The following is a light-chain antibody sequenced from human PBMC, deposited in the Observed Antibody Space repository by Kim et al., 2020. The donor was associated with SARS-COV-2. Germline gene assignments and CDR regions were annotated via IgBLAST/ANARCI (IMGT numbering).Light chain of an antibody. CDR3: QQYGSSPLA. V-gene: IGKV3-20*01. J-gene: IGKJ1*01. CDR2: GAS. Sequence: EIVLTQSPATLSLSPGERATLSCRASQSIISYLAWYQQKLGQAPRLLIYGASSRATGIPDRFSGSGSGTDFTLTISRLEPEDFAVYYCQQYGSSPLAFGQGTKVDIK. CDR1: QSIISY.